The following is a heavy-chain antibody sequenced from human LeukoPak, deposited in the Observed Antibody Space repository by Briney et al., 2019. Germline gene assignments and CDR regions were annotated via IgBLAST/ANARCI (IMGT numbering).Heavy chain of an antibody. D-gene: IGHD2-15*01. Sequence: NPGGSLRLSCKGSGYSFTRYWIGWVRQMPETGLEWMGVIYPADSDTTYNPSFQGQVTISVDRSINTAYLQWSSLKASDTAMYYCARRCMSGYCSSGGPMDDYWGQGTLVTVSS. CDR1: GYSFTRYW. V-gene: IGHV5-51*06. J-gene: IGHJ4*02. CDR3: ARRCMSGYCSSGGPMDDY. CDR2: IYPADSDT.